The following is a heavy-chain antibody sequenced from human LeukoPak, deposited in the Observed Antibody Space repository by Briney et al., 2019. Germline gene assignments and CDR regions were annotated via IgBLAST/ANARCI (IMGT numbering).Heavy chain of an antibody. J-gene: IGHJ5*02. Sequence: GRSLRLSCAASGFTFSTYAMHWVRQAPGKGLEWVAVISYDGSNKYYADSVKGRFTISRDNSKNTLYLQMNSLRAEDTAVYYCARGNQAAASWGQGTLVTVSS. CDR2: ISYDGSNK. CDR3: ARGNQAAAS. V-gene: IGHV3-30-3*01. D-gene: IGHD6-13*01. CDR1: GFTFSTYA.